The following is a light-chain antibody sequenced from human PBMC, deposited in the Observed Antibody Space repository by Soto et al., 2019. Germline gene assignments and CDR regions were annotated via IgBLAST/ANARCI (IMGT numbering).Light chain of an antibody. Sequence: DIQMTQSPSSLSASLGDRVTISCRASQNINNYLNWYQQEQGKAPKLLIYAATSLQSGVPSRFSGSGSGTEFTLIISNLQPGDFATDYCQQSFNSPYTFGLGTKLEIK. J-gene: IGKJ2*01. CDR2: AAT. CDR1: QNINNY. V-gene: IGKV1-39*01. CDR3: QQSFNSPYT.